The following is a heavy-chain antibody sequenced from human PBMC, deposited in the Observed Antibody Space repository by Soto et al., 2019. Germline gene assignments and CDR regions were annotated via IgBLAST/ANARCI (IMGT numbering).Heavy chain of an antibody. Sequence: QVQLVQSGAEVKKPGASVKVSCKASGYTFTSYAMHWVRQAPGQRLEWMGWINAGNGNTKYSQKFQGRVTITRDTPASTAYMELSSLRSEDTAVYYCARSLRGVDFDYWGQGTLVTVSS. D-gene: IGHD2-15*01. CDR2: INAGNGNT. J-gene: IGHJ4*02. CDR1: GYTFTSYA. V-gene: IGHV1-3*01. CDR3: ARSLRGVDFDY.